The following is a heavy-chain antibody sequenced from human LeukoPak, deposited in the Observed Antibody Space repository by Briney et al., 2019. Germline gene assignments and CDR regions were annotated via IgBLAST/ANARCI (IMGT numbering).Heavy chain of an antibody. J-gene: IGHJ4*02. Sequence: PGGSLRLSCAASGFTFGSSAMQWVRQGPGKGLEWVAYIAHHGNNKYYADSVKGRFTISRDNSKRTLYLQMNSLRVDDTAVYYCAKDGSWSCTDWGQGTLVTVSS. V-gene: IGHV3-30*02. CDR1: GFTFGSSA. D-gene: IGHD2-8*02. CDR3: AKDGSWSCTD. CDR2: IAHHGNNK.